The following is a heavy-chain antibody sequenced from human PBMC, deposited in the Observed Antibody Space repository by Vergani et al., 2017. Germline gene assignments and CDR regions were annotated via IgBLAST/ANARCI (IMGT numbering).Heavy chain of an antibody. Sequence: EVQLVESGGGLVQPGRSLRLSCAASGFTFDDYAMHWVRQAPGKGLEWVSGISWNSGSIGYADSVKGRFTISRDNAKNSLYLQMNSLRAEDTALYYCAKDIGGEYGSGSYLNYWGQGTLVTVSS. CDR2: ISWNSGSI. V-gene: IGHV3-9*01. CDR3: AKDIGGEYGSGSYLNY. J-gene: IGHJ4*02. D-gene: IGHD3-10*01. CDR1: GFTFDDYA.